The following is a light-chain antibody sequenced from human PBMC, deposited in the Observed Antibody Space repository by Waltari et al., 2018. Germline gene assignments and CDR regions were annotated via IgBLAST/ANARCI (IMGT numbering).Light chain of an antibody. V-gene: IGKV4-1*01. CDR3: QQYYTIPVT. CDR2: WAS. CDR1: PSVLYSPNNKNY. Sequence: DIVMTQSPDSLAVSLGERATINCKSSPSVLYSPNNKNYLAWYQQKPGQPPKMLIYWASTRESGVPDRFSGSGSGTDFTLTISSLQAEDVAVYYCQQYYTIPVTFGQGTKVEIK. J-gene: IGKJ1*01.